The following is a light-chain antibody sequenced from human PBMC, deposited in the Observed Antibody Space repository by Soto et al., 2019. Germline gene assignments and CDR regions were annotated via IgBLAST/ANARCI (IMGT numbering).Light chain of an antibody. CDR2: HAS. J-gene: IGKJ1*01. Sequence: DIQMTPSPSTLSASVGDRVSMTCRASQTISCWLAWYQQKPGTAPKLLIYHASALESGVPSRFSGSGSGTEFTLAISSLQPHDFATYYCQRYNSYSFGQGTKVDIK. V-gene: IGKV1-5*01. CDR3: QRYNSYS. CDR1: QTISCW.